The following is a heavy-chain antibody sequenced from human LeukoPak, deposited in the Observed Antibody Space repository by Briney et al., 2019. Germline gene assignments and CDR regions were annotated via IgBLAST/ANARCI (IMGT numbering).Heavy chain of an antibody. D-gene: IGHD3-10*01. CDR1: GFTFSSYW. V-gene: IGHV3-7*01. J-gene: IGHJ4*02. CDR3: ARHGSGSYYPYTFDY. CDR2: INQRGSEK. Sequence: GGSLRLSCAASGFTFSSYWMTWVRQAPGKGLEWVANINQRGSEKYYVDSVKGRFTISRDNAKNSLYLQMNSLRAEDTAVYYCARHGSGSYYPYTFDYWGQGTLVTVSS.